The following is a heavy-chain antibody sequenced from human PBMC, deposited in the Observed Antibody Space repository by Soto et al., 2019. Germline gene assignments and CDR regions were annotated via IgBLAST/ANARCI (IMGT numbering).Heavy chain of an antibody. V-gene: IGHV4-31*03. J-gene: IGHJ5*02. CDR1: GGSISSGGFY. CDR2: IYYSGTT. CDR3: ARGIIVTGHVWFDP. D-gene: IGHD3-9*01. Sequence: QVQLQESGPGLVKPSQTLSLTCSVSGGSISSGGFYWSWIRQHPGNGLEWIGNIYYSGTTYYNPSLKSRVTISLDTSKSQFSLNLSSVTVADTAIYFCARGIIVTGHVWFDPWGQGTLVTVSS.